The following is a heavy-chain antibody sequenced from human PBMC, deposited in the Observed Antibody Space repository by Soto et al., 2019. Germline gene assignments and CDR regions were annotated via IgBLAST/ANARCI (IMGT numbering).Heavy chain of an antibody. CDR3: ARAGDYYDSSGYVNWFDP. V-gene: IGHV4-30-2*01. CDR1: GGSISSGGYS. CDR2: IYHSGST. D-gene: IGHD3-22*01. J-gene: IGHJ5*02. Sequence: SETLSLTCAVSGGSISSGGYSWSWIRQPPGKGLEWIGYIYHSGSTYYNPSLKSRVTISVDRSKNQFSLKLSSVTAADTAVYYCARAGDYYDSSGYVNWFDPWGQGTLVTVSS.